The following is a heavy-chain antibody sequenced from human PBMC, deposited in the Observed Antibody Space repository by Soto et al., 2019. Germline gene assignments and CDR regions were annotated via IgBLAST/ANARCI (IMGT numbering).Heavy chain of an antibody. CDR3: ARDWNTAMATYNWFDP. CDR1: GFTFSSYS. D-gene: IGHD5-18*01. J-gene: IGHJ5*02. Sequence: AGGSLRLSCAASGFTFSSYSMNWVRQAPGKGLEWVSSISGSSSYIYYADSVKGRFTISRDNAKNSLYLQMNSLRAEDTAVYYCARDWNTAMATYNWFDPWGQGTLVTVSS. V-gene: IGHV3-21*01. CDR2: ISGSSSYI.